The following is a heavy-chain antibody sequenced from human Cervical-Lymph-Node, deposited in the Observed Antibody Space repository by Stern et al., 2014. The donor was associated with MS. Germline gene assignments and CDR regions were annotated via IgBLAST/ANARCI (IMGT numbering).Heavy chain of an antibody. CDR3: ARGDCSGGSCLAHFDY. D-gene: IGHD2-15*01. J-gene: IGHJ4*02. CDR2: INPNSGGT. V-gene: IGHV1-2*04. CDR1: GYTFTGYY. Sequence: QVQLVESGAEVKKPGASVKGSCKASGYTFTGYYMNWVRQAPGQGLEWMGWINPNSGGTNYAQKFQGWVTMTRDTSISTAYMELSRLRSDDTAVYYCARGDCSGGSCLAHFDYWGQGTLVTVSS.